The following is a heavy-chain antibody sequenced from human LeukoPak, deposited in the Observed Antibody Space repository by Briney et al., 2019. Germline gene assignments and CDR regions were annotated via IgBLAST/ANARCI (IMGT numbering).Heavy chain of an antibody. CDR2: ISSSSSTI. Sequence: GGSLRLSCAASGLTFSSYSMNWARQAPGKGLEWVSYISSSSSTIYYADSVKGRFTISRDNAKNSLYLQMNSLRAEDTAVYYCARSPPLVSGSYDYWGQGTLVTVSS. D-gene: IGHD3-10*01. CDR1: GLTFSSYS. V-gene: IGHV3-48*01. J-gene: IGHJ4*02. CDR3: ARSPPLVSGSYDY.